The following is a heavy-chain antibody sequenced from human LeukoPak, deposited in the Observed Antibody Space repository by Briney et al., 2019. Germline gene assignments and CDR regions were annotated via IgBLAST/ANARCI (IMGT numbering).Heavy chain of an antibody. Sequence: GGSLRLSCAASGFTFSSYSMNWVRQAPGKGLEWVSYISSSSSSIYYADSVKGRFTISRDNAKNSLYLQMNSLRAEDTAVYYCARDIGYDCSGYHPFDYWGQGTLVTVSS. CDR2: ISSSSSSI. CDR1: GFTFSSYS. D-gene: IGHD3-22*01. J-gene: IGHJ4*02. CDR3: ARDIGYDCSGYHPFDY. V-gene: IGHV3-48*01.